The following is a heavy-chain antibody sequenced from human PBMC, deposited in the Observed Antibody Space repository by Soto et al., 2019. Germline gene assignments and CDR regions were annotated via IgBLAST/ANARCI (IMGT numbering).Heavy chain of an antibody. CDR2: IYYIGST. Sequence: SETLSLTCTVSGGSISSGGYYWNWIRQHPGKGLEWIGYIYYIGSTYYNPSLKSRVTISLDTSKNQFSLKLSSVTAADTAMYYCARHVWFGPDYYGMDVWGQGTTVTVSS. V-gene: IGHV4-31*03. D-gene: IGHD3-10*01. CDR1: GGSISSGGYY. J-gene: IGHJ6*02. CDR3: ARHVWFGPDYYGMDV.